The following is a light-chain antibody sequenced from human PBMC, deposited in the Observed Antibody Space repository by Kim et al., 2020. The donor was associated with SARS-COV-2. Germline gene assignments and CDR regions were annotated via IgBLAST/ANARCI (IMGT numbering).Light chain of an antibody. CDR3: MQALQTPIT. J-gene: IGKJ5*01. CDR2: LGS. CDR1: ESLLQSNGYSY. V-gene: IGKV2-28*01. Sequence: PAYSTGRSSESLLQSNGYSYLDWYLQKPGQAPKLLIYLGSSRASGVPDRFSGSGSGTDFTLKISRVEAEDVGVYYCMQALQTPITFGQGTRLEIK.